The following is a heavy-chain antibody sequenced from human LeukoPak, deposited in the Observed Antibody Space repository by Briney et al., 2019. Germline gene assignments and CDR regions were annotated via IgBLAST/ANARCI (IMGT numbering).Heavy chain of an antibody. CDR2: IYYSGST. CDR3: ARGASDWYGIESQDY. V-gene: IGHV4-59*01. Sequence: PSETLSLTCTVSGGSISSYYWSWIRQPPGKGLEWIGYIYYSGSTNYNPSLKSRVTISVDTSKNQFSLKLSSVTAADTAVYYCARGASDWYGIESQDYWGQGTLVTVSS. J-gene: IGHJ4*02. D-gene: IGHD6-19*01. CDR1: GGSISSYY.